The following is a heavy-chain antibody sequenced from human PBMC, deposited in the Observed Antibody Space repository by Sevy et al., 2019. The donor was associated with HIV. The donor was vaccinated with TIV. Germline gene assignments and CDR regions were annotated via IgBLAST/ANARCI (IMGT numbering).Heavy chain of an antibody. D-gene: IGHD3-22*01. CDR3: ARGGGYDDSSGYPSFDP. Sequence: GGSLRLSCAASGFTFSSYSMNWVRQAPGKGLEWVSSISSSSSYIYYADSVKGRFTISRDNAKNTLYLQMNSLRAEDTAVYYCARGGGYDDSSGYPSFDPWGQGTLVTVSS. V-gene: IGHV3-21*01. J-gene: IGHJ5*02. CDR2: ISSSSSYI. CDR1: GFTFSSYS.